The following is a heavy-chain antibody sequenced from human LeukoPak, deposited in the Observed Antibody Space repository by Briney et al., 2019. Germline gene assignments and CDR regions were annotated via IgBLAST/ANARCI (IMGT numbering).Heavy chain of an antibody. J-gene: IGHJ4*02. V-gene: IGHV4-34*01. CDR3: ARHSNAAPADY. D-gene: IGHD2/OR15-2a*01. CDR2: VNHSGST. CDR1: VGSFSGYY. Sequence: SETLFLTCAVYVGSFSGYYWSWIRQPPGQGLEWIGEVNHSGSTNYNPSLKSRATISVDTSKTQFSLNVSSVTAADTAMYSCARHSNAAPADYWGQGTLVTVSS.